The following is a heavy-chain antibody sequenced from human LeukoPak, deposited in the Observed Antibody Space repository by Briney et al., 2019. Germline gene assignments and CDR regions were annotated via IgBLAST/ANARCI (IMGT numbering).Heavy chain of an antibody. J-gene: IGHJ4*02. Sequence: GALRLSCAVSGFRFSTYWMSWVRQAPGKGLEWVANINEDGSEKYYVDSVKGRFIISRDNAKNSLYLQMNSLRAEDTAVFYCARGVRGSTDYWGQGTLATVSS. CDR1: GFRFSTYW. CDR3: ARGVRGSTDY. V-gene: IGHV3-7*01. D-gene: IGHD3-16*01. CDR2: INEDGSEK.